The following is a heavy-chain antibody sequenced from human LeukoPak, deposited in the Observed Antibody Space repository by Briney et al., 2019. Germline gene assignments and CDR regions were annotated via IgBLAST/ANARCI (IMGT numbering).Heavy chain of an antibody. Sequence: SETLSLTCTVSGGSISSYYWSWIRQPPGKGLEWIGYIYYSGSTNYNPSLKSRVTISVDTSKNQFSLKLSSVTAADTAVYYCARAWIQLDYWGQGTLVTVSS. V-gene: IGHV4-59*12. D-gene: IGHD5-18*01. CDR1: GGSISSYY. J-gene: IGHJ4*02. CDR2: IYYSGST. CDR3: ARAWIQLDY.